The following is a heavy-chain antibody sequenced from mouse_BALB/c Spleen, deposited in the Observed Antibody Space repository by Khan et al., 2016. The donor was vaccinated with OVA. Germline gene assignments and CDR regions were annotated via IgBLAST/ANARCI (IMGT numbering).Heavy chain of an antibody. CDR3: TRLGTTGWFAY. Sequence: VQLQQSGPELMKPGASVKISCTASGYSFTNYYIHWVKQSHGQSLEWIGYIDPFNGGTNYNQKFKGTATLTVDTSSSTAYMHLSSLTSEDSAVYYCTRLGTTGWFAYWGQGTLVTVSA. CDR1: GYSFTNYY. D-gene: IGHD2-13*01. CDR2: IDPFNGGT. V-gene: IGHV1S135*01. J-gene: IGHJ3*01.